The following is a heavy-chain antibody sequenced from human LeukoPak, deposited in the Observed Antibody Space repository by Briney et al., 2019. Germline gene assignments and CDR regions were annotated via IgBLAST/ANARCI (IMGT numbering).Heavy chain of an antibody. Sequence: PGGSLRLSCAASGFTFSSYSMNWVRQAPGKGLEWVSSICSSSSYIYYADSVKGGFTISRDNAKNSLYLQMNRLRAEDTAVYYCARDFGSGYSGYGGDYWGQGTLVTVSS. J-gene: IGHJ4*02. D-gene: IGHD5-12*01. CDR3: ARDFGSGYSGYGGDY. V-gene: IGHV3-21*01. CDR2: ICSSSSYI. CDR1: GFTFSSYS.